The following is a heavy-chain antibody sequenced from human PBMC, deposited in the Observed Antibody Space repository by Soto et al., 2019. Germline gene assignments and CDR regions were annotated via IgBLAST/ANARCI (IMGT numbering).Heavy chain of an antibody. CDR2: IYYSGST. CDR3: ARDRGRGYSYGIFAY. Sequence: SETLSLTCTVSGGSISSYYWSWIRQPPGKGLEWIGYIYYSGSTNYNPSLKSRVTISVDTSKNQFSLKLSSVTAADTAVYYCARDRGRGYSYGIFAYWGQGTLVTVSS. D-gene: IGHD5-18*01. J-gene: IGHJ4*02. V-gene: IGHV4-59*01. CDR1: GGSISSYY.